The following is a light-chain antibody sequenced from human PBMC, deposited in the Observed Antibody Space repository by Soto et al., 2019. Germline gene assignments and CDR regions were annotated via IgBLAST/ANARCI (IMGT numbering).Light chain of an antibody. J-gene: IGKJ1*01. CDR3: QQYGSSRT. V-gene: IGKV3-20*01. CDR2: SAS. CDR1: QSVGSSF. Sequence: EVVLTQYPGTLSLSQGERATISCRASQSVGSSFLAWYQQKPGQAPRLLIHSASSRATGVPDRFSGRGSGTDFTLTISRLEPEDFAVYYCQQYGSSRTFGQGTKVDIK.